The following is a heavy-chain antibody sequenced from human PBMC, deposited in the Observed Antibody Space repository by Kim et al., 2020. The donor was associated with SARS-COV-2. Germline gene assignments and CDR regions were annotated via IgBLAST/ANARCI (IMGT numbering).Heavy chain of an antibody. Sequence: GGSLRLSCAASGFTFSSYSMNWVRQAPGKGLEWVSYISSSSSTIYYADSVKGRFTISRDNAKNSLYLQMNSLRDEDTAVYYCARDYYDILTGPQRGVIDYWGQGTLVTVSS. CDR2: ISSSSSTI. CDR1: GFTFSSYS. D-gene: IGHD3-9*01. J-gene: IGHJ4*02. CDR3: ARDYYDILTGPQRGVIDY. V-gene: IGHV3-48*02.